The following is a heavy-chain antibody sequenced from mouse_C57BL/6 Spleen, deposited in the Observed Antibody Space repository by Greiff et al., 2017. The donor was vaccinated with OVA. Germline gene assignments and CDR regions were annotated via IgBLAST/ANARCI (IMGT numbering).Heavy chain of an antibody. CDR1: GYTFTGYW. CDR2: ILPGSGST. CDR3: ARGGLRRGDWFAY. D-gene: IGHD2-4*01. V-gene: IGHV1-9*01. Sequence: QVQLKQSGAELMKPGASVKLSCKATGYTFTGYWIEWVKQRPGHGLEWIGEILPGSGSTNYNEKFKGKATFTADTSSNTAYMQLSSLTTEDSAIEYCARGGLRRGDWFAYWGQGTLVTVSA. J-gene: IGHJ3*01.